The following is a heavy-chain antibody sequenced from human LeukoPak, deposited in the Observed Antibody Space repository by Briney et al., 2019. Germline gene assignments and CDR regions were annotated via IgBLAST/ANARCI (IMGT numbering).Heavy chain of an antibody. CDR3: AKAKTLDY. CDR2: IHYDGSPK. J-gene: IGHJ4*02. V-gene: IGHV3-30*02. Sequence: GGSLRLSCAASGFTFTSYGMHWVGQAPGKGLEWVAFIHYDGSPKYYADSVKGRFTISRDTSKNTLYLQMNSLTTEDTAVYYCAKAKTLDYWGQGTLVTVSS. CDR1: GFTFTSYG.